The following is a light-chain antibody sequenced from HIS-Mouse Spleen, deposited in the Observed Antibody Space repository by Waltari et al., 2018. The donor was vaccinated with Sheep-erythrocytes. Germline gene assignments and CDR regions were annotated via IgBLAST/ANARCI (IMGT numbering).Light chain of an antibody. V-gene: IGKV3-11*01. CDR3: QQYYSTPLT. CDR1: QSVSSY. CDR2: DAS. J-gene: IGKJ4*01. Sequence: EIVLTQSPATLSLSPGERATLSCRASQSVSSYLAWYQQKPGQVPRLLIYDASNRATGIPARFSGSGSGTDFTLTISSLQAEDVAVYYCQQYYSTPLTFGGGTKVEIK.